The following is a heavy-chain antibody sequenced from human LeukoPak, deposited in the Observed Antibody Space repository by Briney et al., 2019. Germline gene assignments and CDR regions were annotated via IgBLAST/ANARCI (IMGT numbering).Heavy chain of an antibody. CDR2: ISGSGGST. CDR3: AEDIHYDSSGYSGMDV. Sequence: GGSLRLSCAASGFTFSSYAMSWVRQAPGKGLEWVSAISGSGGSTYYADSVKGRFTISRDNAKNSLYLQMNSLRAEDTALYYCAEDIHYDSSGYSGMDVWGQGTTVTVSS. CDR1: GFTFSSYA. J-gene: IGHJ6*02. V-gene: IGHV3-23*01. D-gene: IGHD3-22*01.